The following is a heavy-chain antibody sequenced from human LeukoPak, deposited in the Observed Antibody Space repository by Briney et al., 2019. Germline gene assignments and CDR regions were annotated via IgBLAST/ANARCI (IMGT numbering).Heavy chain of an antibody. CDR3: TRASGSYSNFDY. CDR1: GFRFSGYG. V-gene: IGHV3-30*19. Sequence: GGSLRLSCAASGFRFSGYGMHWVRQAPGKGLEWVAVISFDGNTQYLADSVRGRFTISRDNSKTTLDLQMNSLRIEDTALYYCTRASGSYSNFDYWGQGTLVTVSS. D-gene: IGHD1-26*01. J-gene: IGHJ4*02. CDR2: ISFDGNTQ.